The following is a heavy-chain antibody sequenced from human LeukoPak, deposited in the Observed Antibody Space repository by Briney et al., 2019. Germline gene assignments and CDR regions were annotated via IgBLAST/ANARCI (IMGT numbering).Heavy chain of an antibody. Sequence: PGGSLRLSCAASGFTFSSYAMSWVRQAPGKGLEWVSGISGSGDNTYYADSVKGRFTISRDNSKNTLYVQVNSLGTEDTAAYYCAKGSYYDSSGSFYFAYWGQGTRVTVSS. J-gene: IGHJ4*02. CDR2: ISGSGDNT. CDR3: AKGSYYDSSGSFYFAY. V-gene: IGHV3-23*01. D-gene: IGHD3-22*01. CDR1: GFTFSSYA.